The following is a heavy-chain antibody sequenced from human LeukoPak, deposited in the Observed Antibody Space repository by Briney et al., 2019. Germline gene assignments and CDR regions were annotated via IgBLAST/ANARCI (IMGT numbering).Heavy chain of an antibody. J-gene: IGHJ4*02. CDR3: ARGRTMVRGVTPPSYFDY. V-gene: IGHV3-11*05. Sequence: AGSLTLSCAASGFTFSSYAMSWLRQAPGKGLEWVSYISISSSYTNYADSVKVRSTISRDNAKNSLYLQMNSLRAEDTAVDYCARGRTMVRGVTPPSYFDYWGQGTLVTVSS. CDR1: GFTFSSYA. D-gene: IGHD3-10*01. CDR2: ISISSSYT.